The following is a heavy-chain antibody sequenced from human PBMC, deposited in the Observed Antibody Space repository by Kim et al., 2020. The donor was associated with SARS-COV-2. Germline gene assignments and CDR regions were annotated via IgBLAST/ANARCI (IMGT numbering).Heavy chain of an antibody. J-gene: IGHJ6*02. CDR2: IYYSGST. Sequence: SETLSLTCTVSGGSISSYYWSWIRQPPGKGLEWIGYIYYSGSTNYNPSLKSRVTISVDTSKNQFSLKLSSVTAADTAVYYCARWKGGPTTVTTKSPWGYYYYGMDVWGQGTTVTVSS. CDR1: GGSISSYY. CDR3: ARWKGGPTTVTTKSPWGYYYYGMDV. V-gene: IGHV4-59*01. D-gene: IGHD4-17*01.